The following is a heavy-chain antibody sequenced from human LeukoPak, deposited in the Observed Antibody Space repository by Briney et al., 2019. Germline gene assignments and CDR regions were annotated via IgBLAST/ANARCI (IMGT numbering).Heavy chain of an antibody. CDR3: ARPTDGDSTRYGMDV. D-gene: IGHD2-21*02. CDR1: GFTFSSYA. Sequence: GGSLRLSCAASGFTFSSYAMTWVRQAPGKGLEWVSGITGSGGSTYYADSVKGRFSTSRDSSTSTLFLQMDSLRVEDTAMYYCARPTDGDSTRYGMDVWGQGTTVIVSS. CDR2: ITGSGGST. V-gene: IGHV3-23*01. J-gene: IGHJ6*02.